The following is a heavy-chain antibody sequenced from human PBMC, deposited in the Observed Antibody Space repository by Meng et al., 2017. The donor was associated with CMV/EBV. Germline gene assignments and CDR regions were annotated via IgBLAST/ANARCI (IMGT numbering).Heavy chain of an antibody. Sequence: VKVSCKASGGTFSSYAISWVRQAPGQGLEWMGGIIPILGIANYAQKFQGRVTITADKSTSTAYMELSSLRSEDTAVYYCARDKLSIAARPDYYYGMDVWGQGTTVTVSS. CDR1: GGTFSSYA. CDR2: IIPILGIA. CDR3: ARDKLSIAARPDYYYGMDV. D-gene: IGHD6-6*01. J-gene: IGHJ6*02. V-gene: IGHV1-69*10.